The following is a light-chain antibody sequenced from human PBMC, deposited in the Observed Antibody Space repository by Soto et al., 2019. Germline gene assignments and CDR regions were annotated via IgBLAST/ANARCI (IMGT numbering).Light chain of an antibody. CDR3: QQYNNWPPRT. J-gene: IGKJ1*01. V-gene: IGKV3-15*01. CDR1: QSVSSN. Sequence: IVMTQSPATLSVSPGERATLSCRDSQSVSSNLAWYQQKPGQAPRLLIYGASTRATGIPARFSGSGSGTEFTLTISSLQSEDFAVYYCQQYNNWPPRTFGQGTKVEIK. CDR2: GAS.